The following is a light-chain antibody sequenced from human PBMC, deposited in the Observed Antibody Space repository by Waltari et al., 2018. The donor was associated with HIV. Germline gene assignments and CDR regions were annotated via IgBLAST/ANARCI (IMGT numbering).Light chain of an antibody. CDR1: QSVTSSF. CDR3: QQYGSSPLT. Sequence: EIVLTQSPGTLSLSPGERATPSCRASQSVTSSFLSWYQQKPGQAPRPLIDGASSRATGIPDRFSGGGSGTDFTLTISRLEPEDFAVYYCQQYGSSPLTFGGGTKVDIK. J-gene: IGKJ4*01. V-gene: IGKV3-20*01. CDR2: GAS.